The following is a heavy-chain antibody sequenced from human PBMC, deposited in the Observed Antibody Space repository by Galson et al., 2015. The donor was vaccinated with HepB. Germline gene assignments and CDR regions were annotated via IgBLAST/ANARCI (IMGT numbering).Heavy chain of an antibody. V-gene: IGHV3-30*04. D-gene: IGHD6-13*01. CDR3: ARDLGVLAAGDYYYGMDV. J-gene: IGHJ6*02. CDR1: GFTFSSYA. CDR2: ISYDGSNK. Sequence: SLRLSCAASGFTFSSYAMHWVRQAPGKGLEWVAVISYDGSNKYYADSVKGRFTISRDNSKNTLYLQMNSLRAEDTAVYYCARDLGVLAAGDYYYGMDVWGQGTTVTVSS.